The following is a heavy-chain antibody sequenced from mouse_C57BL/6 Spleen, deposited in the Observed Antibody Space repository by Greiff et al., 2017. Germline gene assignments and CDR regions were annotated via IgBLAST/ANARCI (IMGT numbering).Heavy chain of an antibody. D-gene: IGHD2-1*01. J-gene: IGHJ3*01. CDR1: GFNIKDDY. CDR2: IDPENGDT. CDR3: TTRHYGNPAWFAY. Sequence: EVQLQQSGAELVRPGASVKLSCTASGFNIKDDYMHWVKQRPEQGLEWIGWIDPENGDTEYASKFQGKATITADTSSNTAYLQLSSLTSEDTAVYYCTTRHYGNPAWFAYWGQGTLVTVSA. V-gene: IGHV14-4*01.